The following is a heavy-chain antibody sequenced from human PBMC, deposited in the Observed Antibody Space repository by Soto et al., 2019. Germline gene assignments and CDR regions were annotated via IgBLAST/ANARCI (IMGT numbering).Heavy chain of an antibody. D-gene: IGHD3-10*01. CDR3: TRDAISMVRGTDNWFDP. CDR1: GFTFNNYA. Sequence: PGGSLRRSCAASGFTFNNYAMSWVRQAPGKGLEWDSAISGNGISTYYADSVRGRFTISRDNSENTLFLQMNRLRADDTAVYYCTRDAISMVRGTDNWFDPWGQGTLVTVPS. V-gene: IGHV3-23*01. CDR2: ISGNGIST. J-gene: IGHJ5*02.